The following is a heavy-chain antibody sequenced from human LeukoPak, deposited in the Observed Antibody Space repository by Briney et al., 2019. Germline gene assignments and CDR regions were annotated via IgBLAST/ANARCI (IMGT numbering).Heavy chain of an antibody. CDR1: GASISSHY. V-gene: IGHV4-59*11. J-gene: IGHJ6*03. CDR3: ARVLAIFGLDTTDFHMDV. CDR2: TSGSI. D-gene: IGHD3/OR15-3a*01. Sequence: NPSETLSLTCAVSGASISSHYWSWIRQPPGKGLEWIGYTSGSISDNPSLKSRVAVSVDPSQNQVSLSLTSVTAADTAVYYCARVLAIFGLDTTDFHMDVWGKGTTVTVSS.